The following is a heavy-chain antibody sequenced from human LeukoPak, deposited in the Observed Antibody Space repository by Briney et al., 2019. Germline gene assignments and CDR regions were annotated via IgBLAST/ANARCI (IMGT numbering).Heavy chain of an antibody. CDR1: GSFFTSYW. J-gene: IGHJ6*02. CDR2: IYPGDSDT. CDR3: ARQVAAAGTYLDYYYGMDV. V-gene: IGHV5-51*01. Sequence: GASLKISCEGSGSFFTSYWIGWVRPLPGKGLEWMGIIYPGDSDTRYSPSFQGQVTISADKSISTAYLQWSSLKASDTAMYYCARQVAAAGTYLDYYYGMDVWGQGTTVTVSS. D-gene: IGHD6-13*01.